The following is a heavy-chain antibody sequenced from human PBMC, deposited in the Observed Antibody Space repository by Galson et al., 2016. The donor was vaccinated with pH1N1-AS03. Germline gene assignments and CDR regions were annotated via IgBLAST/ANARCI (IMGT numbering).Heavy chain of an antibody. V-gene: IGHV4-38-2*01. CDR3: ARIRGAEGYSYYYYYTDV. CDR2: IYHTGRT. Sequence: ETLSLTCSVSGFSISSGYHWGWIRQAPGKGLEWIGNIYHTGRTHYDPSLTSRVTMSVDTSKDQFSLTLSSVTATDTAVYFCARIRGAEGYSYYYYYTDVWGKGTTVTVSS. J-gene: IGHJ6*03. D-gene: IGHD3-10*01. CDR1: GFSISSGYH.